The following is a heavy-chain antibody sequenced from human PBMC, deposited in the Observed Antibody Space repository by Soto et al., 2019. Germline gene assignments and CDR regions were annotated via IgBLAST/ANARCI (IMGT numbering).Heavy chain of an antibody. CDR2: IYSGGST. CDR1: GFTVSSNY. J-gene: IGHJ3*02. D-gene: IGHD5-12*01. CDR3: ATEANSGYDYDAFDI. V-gene: IGHV3-66*01. Sequence: EVQLVESGGGLVQPGGSLRLSCAASGFTVSSNYMSWVRQAPGKGLEWVSVIYSGGSTYYADSVKGRFTISRDNSKNTRYLQMNSLRAEDKAVYYCATEANSGYDYDAFDIWGQGTMVTVSS.